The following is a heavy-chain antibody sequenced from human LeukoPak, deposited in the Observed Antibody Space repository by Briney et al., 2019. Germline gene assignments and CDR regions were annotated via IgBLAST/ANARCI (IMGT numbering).Heavy chain of an antibody. V-gene: IGHV3-23*01. CDR1: GFTFSSYA. J-gene: IGHJ4*02. CDR2: ISGSGGSI. D-gene: IGHD3-10*01. Sequence: PGGSLRLSCAASGFTFSSYAMSWVRQAPGKGLEWVSAISGSGGSIYYADSVKGRFTISRDNSRDTLYLQMNSLRAEDTAVYYCTTDQPNYGSGSYAHRFDSWGQGTLVIVSS. CDR3: TTDQPNYGSGSYAHRFDS.